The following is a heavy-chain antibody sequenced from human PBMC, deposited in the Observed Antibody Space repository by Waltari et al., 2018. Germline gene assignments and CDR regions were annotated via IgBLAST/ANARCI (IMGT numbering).Heavy chain of an antibody. CDR2: ISYSGST. CDR1: GGSISRECHY. Sequence: QLQLQESGPGLVKPSATLSLTCTVSGGSISRECHYWGWIRQPPGKGLEWFGIISYSGSTYYNPSLKSRVTISVDTSKNQFSLKLSSVTAADTAVYYCARLSYHIVTGYGWFDPWGLGTLVTVSS. CDR3: ARLSYHIVTGYGWFDP. V-gene: IGHV4-39*01. D-gene: IGHD3-9*01. J-gene: IGHJ5*02.